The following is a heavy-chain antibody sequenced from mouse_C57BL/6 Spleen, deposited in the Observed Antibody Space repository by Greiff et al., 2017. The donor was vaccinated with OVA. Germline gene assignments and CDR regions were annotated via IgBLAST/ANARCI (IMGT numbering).Heavy chain of an antibody. V-gene: IGHV5-6*02. CDR1: GFTFSSYG. CDR3: ARRGLGREEFFDY. J-gene: IGHJ2*01. CDR2: ISSGGSYT. D-gene: IGHD4-1*01. Sequence: EVKLMESGGDLVKPGGSLKLSCAASGFTFSSYGMSWVRQTPDKRLEWVATISSGGSYTYYPDSVKGRFTISRDNAKNTLYLQMSSLKSEDTAMYYCARRGLGREEFFDYWGQGTTLTVSS.